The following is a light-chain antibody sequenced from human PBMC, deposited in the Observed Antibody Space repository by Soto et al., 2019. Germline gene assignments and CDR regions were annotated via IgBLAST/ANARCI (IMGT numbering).Light chain of an antibody. CDR1: QSVGTY. V-gene: IGKV3-15*01. CDR3: QQYNDWPRT. CDR2: GAS. Sequence: EIVMTQSPATLSVSPGERATLSCRASQSVGTYLAWYQQKPGQAPRLLIYGASTRAAGISPRFSGGGSGTEFTLAISSLQSEYFAVYYCQQYNDWPRTFGQGTKV. J-gene: IGKJ1*01.